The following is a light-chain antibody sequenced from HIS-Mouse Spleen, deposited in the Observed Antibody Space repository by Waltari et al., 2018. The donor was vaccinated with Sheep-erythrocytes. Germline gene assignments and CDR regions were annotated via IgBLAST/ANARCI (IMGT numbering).Light chain of an antibody. CDR3: QAWDSSTAV. CDR2: QDS. Sequence: SYELTQPPSVSVSPGQTASITCSGDKLGDKYACWYQQKPGKSPVLVIYQDSKRPSGIPERFSGSNSGNTATLTISGTQAMDEADYSCQAWDSSTAVFGGGTKLTVL. CDR1: KLGDKY. J-gene: IGLJ2*01. V-gene: IGLV3-1*01.